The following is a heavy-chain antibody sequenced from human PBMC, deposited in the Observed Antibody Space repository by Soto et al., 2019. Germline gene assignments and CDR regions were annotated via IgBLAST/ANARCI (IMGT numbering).Heavy chain of an antibody. Sequence: EVQLLESGGDSVQPGGSVRLSCAGSGFTFINYAMNWVRQAPGKGLEWVSTISGGGDATFFADSVRGRFTFSRDNSKYTVTLQMKSLGVDNTALYYCTREVVGSTSRPDYGYFDLWGRGTLVTVSS. CDR3: TREVVGSTSRPDYGYFDL. D-gene: IGHD2-21*01. V-gene: IGHV3-23*01. CDR2: ISGGGDAT. CDR1: GFTFINYA. J-gene: IGHJ2*01.